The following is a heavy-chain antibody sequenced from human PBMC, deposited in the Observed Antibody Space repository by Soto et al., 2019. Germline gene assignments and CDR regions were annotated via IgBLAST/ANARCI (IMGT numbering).Heavy chain of an antibody. CDR1: GGTFSSYA. Sequence: QVQLVQSGAEVKTPGSSVKVSCKASGGTFSSYAIIWVRQAPGQGLEWMGGIIPIFGTANYAQEFQGRVTITADESTSTAYMELSSLRSEDTAVYYCARVPTYEGGRNSKCMDVWGQGTTVTVSS. D-gene: IGHD3-22*01. J-gene: IGHJ6*02. CDR2: IIPIFGTA. CDR3: ARVPTYEGGRNSKCMDV. V-gene: IGHV1-69*01.